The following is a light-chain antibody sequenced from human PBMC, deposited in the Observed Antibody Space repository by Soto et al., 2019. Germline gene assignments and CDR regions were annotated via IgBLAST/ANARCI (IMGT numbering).Light chain of an antibody. CDR2: GAS. CDR1: QSVSSSY. Sequence: IVFTQSPGTLSLSPGERATLSWRASQSVSSSYLAWYQQKPGQAPRLLIYGASSRATGIPDRFSGSGSGTDFTLTISRLEPEDFAVYYCQQYGSSSSFGQGTRREIK. CDR3: QQYGSSSS. J-gene: IGKJ5*01. V-gene: IGKV3-20*01.